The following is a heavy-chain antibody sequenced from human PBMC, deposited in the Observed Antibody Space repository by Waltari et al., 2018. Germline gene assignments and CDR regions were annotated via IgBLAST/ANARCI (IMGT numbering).Heavy chain of an antibody. CDR2: IIPIFGTA. J-gene: IGHJ6*02. D-gene: IGHD2-15*01. CDR1: VGTFSSYA. CDR3: ARDRRVGGGSYYYYGMDV. V-gene: IGHV1-69*08. Sequence: QVQLVQSGAEVKKPGSSVKVSCKASVGTFSSYAISWVRQAPGQGLEWMGRIIPIFGTANYAQKFQGRVTITADKSTSTAYMELSSLRSEDTAVYYCARDRRVGGGSYYYYGMDVWGQGTTVTVSS.